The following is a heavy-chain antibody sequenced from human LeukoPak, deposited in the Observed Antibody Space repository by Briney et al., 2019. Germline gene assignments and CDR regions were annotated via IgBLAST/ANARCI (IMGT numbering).Heavy chain of an antibody. CDR1: GDGVSSNSVT. V-gene: IGHV6-1*01. Sequence: SQTPSLTCAISGDGVSSNSVTWNWIRQSPSRGLEWLGRTYYRSTWYNDYAVSVRGRITVNPDTSKNQFSLHLNSVTPEDTAVYYCARRLTQYDCFDPWGQGTLVIVSS. CDR2: TYYRSTWYN. J-gene: IGHJ5*02. D-gene: IGHD2-2*01. CDR3: ARRLTQYDCFDP.